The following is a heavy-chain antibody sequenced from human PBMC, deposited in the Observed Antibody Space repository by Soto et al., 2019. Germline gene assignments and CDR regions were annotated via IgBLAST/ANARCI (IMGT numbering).Heavy chain of an antibody. J-gene: IGHJ6*02. Sequence: QVQLVQSGAEVRKPGASVRVSCKAAGYTFSITYLHWLRQAPGQGLEWLGLVYPSGSGTNYKESFKGSLNITRDTSTSTVYMDLSRLTSEDTAIYYCARGYCSGGNCYNGLDVWGQGTTVTVSS. CDR2: VYPSGSGT. CDR3: ARGYCSGGNCYNGLDV. CDR1: GYTFSITY. V-gene: IGHV1-46*01. D-gene: IGHD2-15*01.